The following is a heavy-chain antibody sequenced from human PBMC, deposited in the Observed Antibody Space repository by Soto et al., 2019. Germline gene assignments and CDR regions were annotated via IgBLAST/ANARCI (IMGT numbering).Heavy chain of an antibody. CDR3: TTSPQWLVGNYYYGMDV. J-gene: IGHJ6*02. CDR1: GFTFRNAG. Sequence: GGSLRLSCAASGFTFRNAGMNWVRQAPGKGLEWVGRIKSKTDSGTTDYAAPVKGRFTISRDDSKNTLYLQMNSLKTEDTAVYYCTTSPQWLVGNYYYGMDVWGQGTTVTVSS. V-gene: IGHV3-15*07. D-gene: IGHD6-19*01. CDR2: IKSKTDSGTT.